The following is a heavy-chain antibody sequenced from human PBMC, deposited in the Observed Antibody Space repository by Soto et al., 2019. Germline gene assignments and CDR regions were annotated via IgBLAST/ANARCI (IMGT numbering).Heavy chain of an antibody. CDR2: IYYSGST. J-gene: IGHJ3*02. CDR1: GGSISSYY. V-gene: IGHV4-59*12. D-gene: IGHD1-20*01. CDR3: ARAMYNWNRARGAFDI. Sequence: SETLSLTCTVSGGSISSYYWSWIRQPPGKGLEWIGYIYYSGSTNYNPSLKSRVTISVDTSKNQFSLKLSSVTAADTAVYYCARAMYNWNRARGAFDIWGQGTMVTVSS.